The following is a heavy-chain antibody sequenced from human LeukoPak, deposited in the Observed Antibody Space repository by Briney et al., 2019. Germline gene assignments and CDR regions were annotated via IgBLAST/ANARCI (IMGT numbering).Heavy chain of an antibody. J-gene: IGHJ4*02. V-gene: IGHV3-23*01. CDR2: ISGTGGST. CDR3: AELATIPATAIRDYFDY. Sequence: PGGSLRLSCAASRSTFRSHAMSWVRQAPGKGLEWVSTISGTGGSTYYADSVKGRFTISRDTSKNTVYLQINSLRAEDTAVYYCAELATIPATAIRDYFDYWGQGTLVTVSS. CDR1: RSTFRSHA. D-gene: IGHD2-2*02.